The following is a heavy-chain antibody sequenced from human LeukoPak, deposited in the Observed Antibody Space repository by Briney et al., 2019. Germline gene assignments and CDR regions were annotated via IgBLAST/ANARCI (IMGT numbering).Heavy chain of an antibody. Sequence: GGSLRLSCAASGFTFSDYWMTWVRQAPGKGLEWVANIKQDGGEKYYVDSVEGRFTISRDNAKNSLYLQMNSLRAEDTAVYYCAQRGIYYVFDYWGQGTLVTVSS. CDR2: IKQDGGEK. D-gene: IGHD3-16*01. V-gene: IGHV3-7*03. CDR3: AQRGIYYVFDY. J-gene: IGHJ4*02. CDR1: GFTFSDYW.